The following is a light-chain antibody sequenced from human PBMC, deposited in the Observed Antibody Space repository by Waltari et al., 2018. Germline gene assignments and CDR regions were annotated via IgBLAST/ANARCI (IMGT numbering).Light chain of an antibody. J-gene: IGKJ2*01. CDR2: GAS. V-gene: IGKV3-15*01. CDR1: QSVINN. CDR3: QQYNNWPLYT. Sequence: EIVMTQSPATLSVSPGERATLSCRASQSVINNLAWYQQKPGQAPRPLIYGASTRATGIPARFSGSGSGTQFTLTISSLQSEDFAIYYCQQYNNWPLYTFGQGTKLEIK.